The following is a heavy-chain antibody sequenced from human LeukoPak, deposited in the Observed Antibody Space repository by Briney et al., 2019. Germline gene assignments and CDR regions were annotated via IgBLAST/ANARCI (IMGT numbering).Heavy chain of an antibody. CDR1: GFTFSSYA. CDR3: ARDRVQLWNYGMDV. D-gene: IGHD5-18*01. V-gene: IGHV3-30-3*01. Sequence: GGSLRPSCAASGFTFSSYAMHWVRQAPGKRLDWVAVISYDGNNKYYADSVKGRFTISRDNSKNTLYLQMNSLRAEDTAVYYCARDRVQLWNYGMDVWGQGTTVTVSS. J-gene: IGHJ6*02. CDR2: ISYDGNNK.